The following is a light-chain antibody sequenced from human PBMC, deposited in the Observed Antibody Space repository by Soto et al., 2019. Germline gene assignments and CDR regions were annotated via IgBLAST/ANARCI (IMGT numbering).Light chain of an antibody. V-gene: IGKV3-15*01. CDR1: QSVSSK. CDR2: GAS. J-gene: IGKJ5*01. CDR3: QQNNRWPHIT. Sequence: VLGKSPGTLSLSAVERSTPSFRFSQSVSSKLACYQQEPGQAPRLLIYGASTRATGIPDRFSGSGSGTQFTLTISRLQSEDSAVYFCQQNNRWPHITSGQGTLLEI.